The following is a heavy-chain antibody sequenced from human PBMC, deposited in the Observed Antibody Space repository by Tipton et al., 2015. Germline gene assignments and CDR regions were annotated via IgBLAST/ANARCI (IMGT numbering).Heavy chain of an antibody. D-gene: IGHD5-24*01. J-gene: IGHJ4*02. Sequence: TLSLTCTVSGGAITSDGFYWSWIRQHLGKDLEWIGYIFYTGSTYYNPSLKSRATLSVDTSKNHFSLKLSSVTAADTAVFYCARDGYNSNYFDCWGQGTLVTVSS. CDR1: GGAITSDGFY. CDR2: IFYTGST. V-gene: IGHV4-31*03. CDR3: ARDGYNSNYFDC.